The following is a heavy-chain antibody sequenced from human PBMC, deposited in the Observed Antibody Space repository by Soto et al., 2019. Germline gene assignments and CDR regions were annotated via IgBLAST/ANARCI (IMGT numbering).Heavy chain of an antibody. Sequence: QVQLVQSGAEVKKPGSSVKVSCKASGGTFSSYAISWVRQAPGQGLEWMGGIIPIFGTANYAQKFQGRVTITADKSTSTAYMELISLRSEDTAVYYCARQSQLYYYDSSGYYFDYWGQGTLVTVSS. J-gene: IGHJ4*02. V-gene: IGHV1-69*06. D-gene: IGHD3-22*01. CDR1: GGTFSSYA. CDR2: IIPIFGTA. CDR3: ARQSQLYYYDSSGYYFDY.